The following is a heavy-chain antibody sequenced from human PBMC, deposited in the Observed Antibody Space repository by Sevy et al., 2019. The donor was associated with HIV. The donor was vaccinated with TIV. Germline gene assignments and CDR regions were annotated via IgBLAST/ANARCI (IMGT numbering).Heavy chain of an antibody. CDR2: INEDGTEK. CDR3: ARDNATVSRRGLRYYYYGTDA. D-gene: IGHD2-2*01. CDR1: GFTFSTYW. Sequence: GGSLRLSCAASGFTFSTYWMSWFRQAPGKGLEWVANINEDGTEKFDVDSVKGRFTMSRDNAKNSLYLQMNSLRAEDAAVYYCARDNATVSRRGLRYYYYGTDAWGQGTTVTVSS. V-gene: IGHV3-7*01. J-gene: IGHJ6*02.